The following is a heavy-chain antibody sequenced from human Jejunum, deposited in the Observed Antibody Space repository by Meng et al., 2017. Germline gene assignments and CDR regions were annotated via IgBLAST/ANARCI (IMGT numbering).Heavy chain of an antibody. CDR1: GFSLSSSEVG. CDR3: AHGGLSSGWYYPEH. J-gene: IGHJ4*02. D-gene: IGHD6-19*01. CDR2: IYWDDDK. V-gene: IGHV2-5*02. Sequence: QITFKVSVPTLMKPTQTLTFTCTFSGFSLSSSEVGVAWFRQPPGKALEWLALIYWDDDKRSSPSLERRLTITTDTSKNQVVLTMTNMDPVDTATYYCAHGGLSSGWYYPEHWGQGILVTVSS.